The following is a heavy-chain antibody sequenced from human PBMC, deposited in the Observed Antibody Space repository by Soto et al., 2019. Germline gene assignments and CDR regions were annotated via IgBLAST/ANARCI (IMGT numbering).Heavy chain of an antibody. CDR1: GGSISSYY. D-gene: IGHD2-15*01. Sequence: SETLSLTCTVSGGSISSYYWSWIRQPPGKGLEWIGYIYYSGSTNYNPSLKSRVTISVDTSKNQFSLKLSSVTAADTAEYYCARIVNEGYCSGGSCYPEYFQHWGQGTLVTVSS. V-gene: IGHV4-59*01. CDR2: IYYSGST. CDR3: ARIVNEGYCSGGSCYPEYFQH. J-gene: IGHJ1*01.